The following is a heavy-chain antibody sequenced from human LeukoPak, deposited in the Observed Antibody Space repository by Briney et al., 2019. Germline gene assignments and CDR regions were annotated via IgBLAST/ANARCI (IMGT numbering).Heavy chain of an antibody. CDR3: AASNCLSPGGY. CDR2: ISGSGGST. CDR1: GFTFSSYA. Sequence: GGSLRLSCAASGFTFSSYAMSWVRQAPGKGLEWVSAISGSGGSTYYADSVKGRFTISRDNSKNTLYLQMNSLGAEDTAVYYCAASNCLSPGGYWGQGTLVTVSS. D-gene: IGHD4-11*01. J-gene: IGHJ4*02. V-gene: IGHV3-23*01.